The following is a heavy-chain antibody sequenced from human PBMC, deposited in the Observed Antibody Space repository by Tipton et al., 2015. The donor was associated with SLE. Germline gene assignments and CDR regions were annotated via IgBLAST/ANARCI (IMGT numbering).Heavy chain of an antibody. Sequence: TLSLTCSVSGDSISSSSHLWGWIRQPPGKGLGWIGNMHYSGTTDYNPSLTSRVTISVDTSKNKFSLQLVFVTAADTAVYYCARRITYGIPFDHWGQGILVTISS. CDR1: GDSISSSSHL. CDR3: ARRITYGIPFDH. J-gene: IGHJ4*02. V-gene: IGHV4-39*01. D-gene: IGHD4-17*01. CDR2: MHYSGTT.